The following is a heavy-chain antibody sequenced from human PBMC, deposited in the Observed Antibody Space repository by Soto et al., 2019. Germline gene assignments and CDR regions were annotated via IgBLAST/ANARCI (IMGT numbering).Heavy chain of an antibody. V-gene: IGHV1-69*13. CDR3: AREIRGTLLT. J-gene: IGHJ4*01. CDR1: GGTFSSYA. CDR2: IIPIFGTA. Sequence: SVKVSCKASGGTFSSYAISWLRQAPGQGLEWMVGIIPIFGTANYAQKFQGRVTITADESTSTAYMELSSLRSEDTAVYYCAREIRGTLLTWGPGTLLTV. D-gene: IGHD2-21*01.